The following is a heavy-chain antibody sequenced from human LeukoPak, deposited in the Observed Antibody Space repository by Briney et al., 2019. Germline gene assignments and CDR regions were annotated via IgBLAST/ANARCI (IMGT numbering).Heavy chain of an antibody. CDR3: ATAVVPAAIRSYYMDV. V-gene: IGHV1-2*02. CDR2: INPNSGGT. Sequence: ASVKVSCKASGYTFTGYYMHWVRQAPGQGLEWIGWINPNSGGTNYAQKFQGRVTMTRDTSISTAYMELSRLRSDDTAVYYCATAVVPAAIRSYYMDVWGKGTTVTVSS. J-gene: IGHJ6*03. CDR1: GYTFTGYY. D-gene: IGHD2-2*01.